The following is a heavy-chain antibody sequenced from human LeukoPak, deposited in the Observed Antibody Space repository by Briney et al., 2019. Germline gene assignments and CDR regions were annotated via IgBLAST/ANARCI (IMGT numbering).Heavy chain of an antibody. Sequence: GGSLRLSCAASGFTFSSYSMNWVRQAPGKGLEWVSSISSSSSYIYYADSVKGRFTISRDNAKNSLYLQMNSLRAEDTAVYYCARWFFGDIVVVPAAFDYWGQGTLVTVSS. CDR2: ISSSSSYI. V-gene: IGHV3-21*01. D-gene: IGHD2-2*01. J-gene: IGHJ4*02. CDR3: ARWFFGDIVVVPAAFDY. CDR1: GFTFSSYS.